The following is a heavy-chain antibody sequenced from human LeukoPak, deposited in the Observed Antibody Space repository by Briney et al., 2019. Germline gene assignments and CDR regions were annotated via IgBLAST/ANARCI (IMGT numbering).Heavy chain of an antibody. D-gene: IGHD4-11*01. J-gene: IGHJ4*02. CDR2: INPNSGGT. Sequence: GASVKVSRKASGYTFTGYYIHWVRQAPGQGLEWMGWINPNSGGTNYAQKFQGRVTMTRDTSISTAHMELSRLTSDDTAVYYCAKDAIVRDYSNSDYWGQGTLVTVSS. V-gene: IGHV1-2*02. CDR1: GYTFTGYY. CDR3: AKDAIVRDYSNSDY.